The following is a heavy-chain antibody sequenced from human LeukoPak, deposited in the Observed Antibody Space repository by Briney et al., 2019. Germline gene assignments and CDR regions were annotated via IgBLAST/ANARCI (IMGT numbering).Heavy chain of an antibody. D-gene: IGHD1-26*01. V-gene: IGHV4-4*07. CDR2: IYTSGST. Sequence: PSETLSLTCTVSGGSISSYYWSWIRQPAGKGLEWIGRIYTSGSTNYNPSLKSRVTMSVDTSKNQFSLKLSSVTAADTAVYYCARDWSGGDYYYHYYMDVWGKGTTVTVSS. CDR1: GGSISSYY. CDR3: ARDWSGGDYYYHYYMDV. J-gene: IGHJ6*03.